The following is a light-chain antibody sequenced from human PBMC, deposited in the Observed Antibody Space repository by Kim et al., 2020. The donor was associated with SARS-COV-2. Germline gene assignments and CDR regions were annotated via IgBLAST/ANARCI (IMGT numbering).Light chain of an antibody. CDR3: CSYAGTREV. V-gene: IGLV2-23*02. CDR1: SIDVGTYNL. J-gene: IGLJ1*01. Sequence: PGQSITSPGTGTSIDVGTYNLVSWYQQHPGKAPKPLIYEVNRRPSGISDRFSGSKSGNTASLTISGLQAEDEADYYCCSYAGTREVFGTGTRSPS. CDR2: EVN.